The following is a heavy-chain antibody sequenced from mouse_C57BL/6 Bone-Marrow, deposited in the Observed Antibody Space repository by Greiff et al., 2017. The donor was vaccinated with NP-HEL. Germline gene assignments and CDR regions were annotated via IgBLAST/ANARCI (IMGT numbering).Heavy chain of an antibody. Sequence: EVQLQQSGPVLVKPGASVKMSCKASGYTFTDYYMNWVKQSHGKSLEWIGVINPYNGGTSYNQKFKGKATLTVDKSSSTAYMELNSLTSEDSAVYYCAMDYYGSSFYWYFDVWGTGTTVTVSS. CDR1: GYTFTDYY. J-gene: IGHJ1*03. D-gene: IGHD1-1*01. CDR2: INPYNGGT. V-gene: IGHV1-19*01. CDR3: AMDYYGSSFYWYFDV.